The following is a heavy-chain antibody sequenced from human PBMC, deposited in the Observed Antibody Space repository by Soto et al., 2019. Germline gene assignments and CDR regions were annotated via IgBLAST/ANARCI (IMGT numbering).Heavy chain of an antibody. Sequence: QITLKESGPTLVKPTQTLTLTCTFSGFSLSTSGVGVDWIRQPPGKALEWLALIYWDDDKRYSPSLKSRLTTPKDTSKNRGALTRPNMDPVDTAPYYGAPVPVRGVKWFAPWGQGTLVPVSS. D-gene: IGHD3-10*01. CDR2: IYWDDDK. J-gene: IGHJ5*02. V-gene: IGHV2-5*02. CDR1: GFSLSTSGVG. CDR3: APVPVRGVKWFAP.